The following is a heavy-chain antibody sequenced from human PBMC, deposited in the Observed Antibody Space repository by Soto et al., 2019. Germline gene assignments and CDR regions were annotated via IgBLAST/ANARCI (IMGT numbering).Heavy chain of an antibody. CDR2: ISGSGGST. V-gene: IGHV3-23*01. CDR1: GFTFSSYA. D-gene: IGHD6-13*01. Sequence: VGSLGISCAASGFTFSSYAMSWVRQAPGKGLEWVSAISGSGGSTYYADSVKGRFTISRDNSKNTLYLQMNSLRAEDTAVYYCAKDLRTYSSSGDWFDPWGQGTLVTVSS. J-gene: IGHJ5*02. CDR3: AKDLRTYSSSGDWFDP.